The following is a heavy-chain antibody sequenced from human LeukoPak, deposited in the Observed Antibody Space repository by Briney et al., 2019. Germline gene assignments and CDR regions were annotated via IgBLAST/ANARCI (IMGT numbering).Heavy chain of an antibody. CDR2: IYYSGST. CDR3: ARDHPLYYYDSRAFDI. CDR1: GGSISSYY. Sequence: PSETLSLTCTVSGGSISSYYWSWIRQPPGKGLEWIGYIYYSGSTNYNPSLKSRVTISVDTSKNQFSLELSSVTAADTAVYYCARDHPLYYYDSRAFDIWGQGTMVTVSS. V-gene: IGHV4-59*01. J-gene: IGHJ3*02. D-gene: IGHD3-22*01.